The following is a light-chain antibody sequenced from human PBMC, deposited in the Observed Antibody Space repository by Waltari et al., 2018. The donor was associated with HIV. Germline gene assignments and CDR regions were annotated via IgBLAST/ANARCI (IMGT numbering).Light chain of an antibody. CDR1: KIGTKS. V-gene: IGLV3-21*02. J-gene: IGLJ2*01. Sequence: SYVLTQPPSVSVAPGQTASITCGGNKIGTKSVHCYQQRPGQAPVLVVYDDYDRPSGIPERFSGSNSGNMATLTISRVEAGDEAVYYCQVWDSSTEHPGVVFGGGTKLTVL. CDR2: DDY. CDR3: QVWDSSTEHPGVV.